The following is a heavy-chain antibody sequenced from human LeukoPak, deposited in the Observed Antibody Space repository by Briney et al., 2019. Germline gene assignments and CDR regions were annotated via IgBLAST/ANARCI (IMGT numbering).Heavy chain of an antibody. V-gene: IGHV3-13*01. D-gene: IGHD5-24*01. CDR2: IGTGGHT. J-gene: IGHJ3*01. CDR3: TRGGLEAPCDV. Sequence: GGSLRLSCSASGFTFSNYDMHWVRQEKGKGLEWVSSIGTGGHTYYAPSVKGRFTTSRENAKNSLYLQMNSLRAGDTAIYYCTRGGLEAPCDVWGQGTMVAVSS. CDR1: GFTFSNYD.